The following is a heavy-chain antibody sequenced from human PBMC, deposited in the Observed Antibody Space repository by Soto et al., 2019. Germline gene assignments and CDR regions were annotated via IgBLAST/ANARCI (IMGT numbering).Heavy chain of an antibody. D-gene: IGHD5-12*01. CDR1: GGSISSYY. CDR2: IYNSERS. V-gene: IGHV4-59*01. Sequence: SXTLSLTCTVSGGSISSYYWTWIRQPPGKGLEWIGYIYNSERSNYSPSLKSRVTMSIDTSKNQFSLKLTSVTAADTAVYYCARGYSGYDAALDYWGQGTLVTVSS. CDR3: ARGYSGYDAALDY. J-gene: IGHJ4*01.